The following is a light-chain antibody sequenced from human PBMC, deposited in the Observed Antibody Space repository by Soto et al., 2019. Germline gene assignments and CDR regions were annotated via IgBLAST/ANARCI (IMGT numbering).Light chain of an antibody. CDR2: KAS. CDR3: QQYSTSSRT. J-gene: IGKJ1*01. V-gene: IGKV1-5*03. CDR1: HNIGPW. Sequence: IEMTQSHSTLSASAGDRVTITCRASHNIGPWLAWYQQKPGKAPKVLIYKASILAGGAPSRFSGSGSGTESTFSISLLMPDDLATYYYQQYSTSSRTFGQGTKVEVK.